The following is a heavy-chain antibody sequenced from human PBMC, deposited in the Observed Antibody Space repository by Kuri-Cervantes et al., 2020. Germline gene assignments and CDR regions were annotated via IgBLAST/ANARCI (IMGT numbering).Heavy chain of an antibody. Sequence: GESLKIYCAASGFTLSSYSMNWDRQAPGKGLEWVSYISSSSSTIYYADSGKCRFTISRDNAKNSLYLQMNSLRAEDTAVYYCARDFEVSSSWYSNYCYYGMDVWGQGTMVTVSS. CDR2: ISSSSSTI. CDR1: GFTLSSYS. V-gene: IGHV3-48*01. D-gene: IGHD6-13*01. J-gene: IGHJ6*02. CDR3: ARDFEVSSSWYSNYCYYGMDV.